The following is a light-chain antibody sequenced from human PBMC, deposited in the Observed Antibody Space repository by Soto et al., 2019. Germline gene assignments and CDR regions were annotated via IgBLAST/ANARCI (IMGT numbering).Light chain of an antibody. Sequence: DIQMTQSPSSLSASVGDRVTVTCRTSQNIYNYLNWYQQKPGKAPKLLIYAASSVQIGVPLRFSGTGSGTDFTLTISSLQPEDFATYYCEQTYSTPVTFGQGTRLEVK. CDR3: EQTYSTPVT. CDR2: AAS. J-gene: IGKJ5*01. V-gene: IGKV1-39*01. CDR1: QNIYNY.